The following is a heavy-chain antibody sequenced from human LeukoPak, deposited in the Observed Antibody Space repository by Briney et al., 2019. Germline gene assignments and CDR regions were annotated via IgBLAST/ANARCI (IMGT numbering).Heavy chain of an antibody. J-gene: IGHJ4*02. CDR2: ISSSGSTI. Sequence: PGGSLRLSCAASGFTFSSYEMNWVRQAPGKGLEWVSYISSSGSTIYYADSVKGRFTISRDNAKNSLYLQMNSLRAEDTAVYYCARDLGHCSGGSCYSESCYYWGQGTLVTVSS. V-gene: IGHV3-48*03. CDR3: ARDLGHCSGGSCYSESCYY. CDR1: GFTFSSYE. D-gene: IGHD2-15*01.